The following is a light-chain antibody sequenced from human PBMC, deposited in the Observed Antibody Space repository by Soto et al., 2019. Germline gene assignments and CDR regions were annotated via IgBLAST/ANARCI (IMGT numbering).Light chain of an antibody. Sequence: DIVMSQSPDSLAASLGERATINCKSSQSVLYDSNNKNYLAWYQQKPGQPPKLLIYWASMRESGVPDRFSGSGSATDFTLTITSLQAEDVAVYYCQQYYSLPLTFGGGTKVEIK. V-gene: IGKV4-1*01. CDR3: QQYYSLPLT. CDR1: QSVLYDSNNKNY. J-gene: IGKJ4*01. CDR2: WAS.